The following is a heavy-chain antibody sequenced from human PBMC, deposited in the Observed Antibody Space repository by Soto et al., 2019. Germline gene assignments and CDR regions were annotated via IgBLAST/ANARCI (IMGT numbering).Heavy chain of an antibody. CDR3: AKEPDPANWIY. J-gene: IGHJ4*02. V-gene: IGHV3-23*01. D-gene: IGHD1-20*01. Sequence: GESLKISCAASGFTFSSYAMSWVRQAPGKGLEWVSAISGSGGSTYYADSVKGRFTISRDNSKNTLYLQMNSLRAEDTAVYYCAKEPDPANWIYWGQGTLVTVSS. CDR1: GFTFSSYA. CDR2: ISGSGGST.